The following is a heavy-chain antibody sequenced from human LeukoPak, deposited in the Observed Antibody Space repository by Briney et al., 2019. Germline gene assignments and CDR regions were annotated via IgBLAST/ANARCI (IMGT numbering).Heavy chain of an antibody. CDR2: ISSSSSTI. J-gene: IGHJ4*02. CDR3: ARSTRLGYY. CDR1: GFSFSSHS. D-gene: IGHD2-2*01. Sequence: GGSLRLSCVASGFSFSSHSMNWVRQAPGKGLEWVSYISSSSSTIYYADSVRGRFTISRDNAKNSLYLQMNSLRAEDTAVYYCARSTRLGYYWGQGTLVTVSS. V-gene: IGHV3-48*04.